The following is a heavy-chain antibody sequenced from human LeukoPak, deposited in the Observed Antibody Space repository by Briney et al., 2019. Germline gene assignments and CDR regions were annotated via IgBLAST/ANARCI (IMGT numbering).Heavy chain of an antibody. CDR3: ARDLAGHYYGSGSSFDY. CDR2: IREDGSEK. V-gene: IGHV3-7*01. D-gene: IGHD3-10*01. J-gene: IGHJ4*02. Sequence: GGSLRLSCAASGFIVSTNYMSWVRQAPGKGLEWVANIREDGSEKYYVDSVKGQFTISRDNAKNSLFLQMNYLRAEDTAIYYCARDLAGHYYGSGSSFDYWGQGTLVTVSS. CDR1: GFIVSTNY.